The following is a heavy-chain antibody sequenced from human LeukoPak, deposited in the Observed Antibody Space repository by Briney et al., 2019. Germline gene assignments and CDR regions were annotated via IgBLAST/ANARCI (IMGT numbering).Heavy chain of an antibody. V-gene: IGHV3-7*01. D-gene: IGHD2-2*01. CDR3: ARDLCSSTSCPPPYYYYGMDV. CDR2: IKQDGSEK. CDR1: GFTFSSYW. J-gene: IGHJ6*02. Sequence: GGSLRLSCAASGFTFSSYWMSWVRQAPGKGLGWVANIKQDGSEKYYVDSVKGRFTISRDNAKNTLYLQMNSLRAEDTAVYYCARDLCSSTSCPPPYYYYGMDVWGQGTTVTVSS.